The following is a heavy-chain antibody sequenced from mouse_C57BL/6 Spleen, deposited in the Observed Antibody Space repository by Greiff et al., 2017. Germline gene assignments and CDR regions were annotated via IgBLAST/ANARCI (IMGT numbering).Heavy chain of an antibody. CDR2: IRYDGSN. CDR1: GYSITSCYY. Sequence: EVQLQQSGPGLVKPSQSLSLSCSATGYSITSCYYWNLIRLSPGNKLEWMGFIRYDGSNNYNPTLKNRISITRYTSKNPFFLKLNSVTAADTATCYCARVSGPAWFAYWGQGTLVTVSA. CDR3: ARVSGPAWFAY. D-gene: IGHD3-2*02. V-gene: IGHV3-6*01. J-gene: IGHJ3*01.